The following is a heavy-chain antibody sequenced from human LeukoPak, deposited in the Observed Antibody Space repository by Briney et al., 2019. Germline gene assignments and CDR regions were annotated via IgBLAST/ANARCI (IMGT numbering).Heavy chain of an antibody. J-gene: IGHJ4*02. CDR3: ARGRLRYYYDSSGHIGGYYFDY. D-gene: IGHD3-22*01. Sequence: PSGTLSLTCAVYGGSFSGYYWSWIRQPPGKGLEWIGEINHSGSTNYNPSLKSRVTISVDTSKNQFSLKLSSVTAADTAVYYCARGRLRYYYDSSGHIGGYYFDYWGQGTLVTVSS. V-gene: IGHV4-34*01. CDR1: GGSFSGYY. CDR2: INHSGST.